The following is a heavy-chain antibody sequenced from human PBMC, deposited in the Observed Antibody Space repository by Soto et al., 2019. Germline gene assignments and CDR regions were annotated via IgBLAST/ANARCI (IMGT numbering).Heavy chain of an antibody. CDR1: GYSFTSYW. CDR2: IYPGDSDT. J-gene: IGHJ4*02. Sequence: PGESLKISCKGSGYSFTSYWIGWVRQMPGKGLEWMGIIYPGDSDTRYSPSFQGQVTISADKSISTAYLQWSSLKASDTAMYYCARQGLSEYSGYDWSDYWGQGTLVTVSS. D-gene: IGHD5-12*01. V-gene: IGHV5-51*01. CDR3: ARQGLSEYSGYDWSDY.